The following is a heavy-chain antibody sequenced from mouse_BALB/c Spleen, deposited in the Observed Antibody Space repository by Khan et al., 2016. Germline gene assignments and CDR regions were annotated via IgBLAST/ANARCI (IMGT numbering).Heavy chain of an antibody. CDR2: IHPGSGGT. J-gene: IGHJ3*01. CDR1: GYTFTDYD. V-gene: IGHV1-15*01. CDR3: SSSSQICPWFAY. Sequence: QVQLQQSGAELVRPGASVKLSCKALGYTFTDYDIHWVKQTHVPGLEWSGAIHPGSGGTAYNQKFKGKATLTADKSSNKAYMELSSLTSDDSAVYYCSSSSQICPWFAYWGQGTLVTVSS.